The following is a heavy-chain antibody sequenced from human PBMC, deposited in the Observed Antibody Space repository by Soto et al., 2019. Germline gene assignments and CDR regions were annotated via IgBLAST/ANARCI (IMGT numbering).Heavy chain of an antibody. D-gene: IGHD2-21*02. J-gene: IGHJ4*02. Sequence: QVQLQQSGPGLVKPSQTLSLTCTVSGDSVNSGRYYWHWIRQHPGKGLEWIWYIFYSGTTYYNPSLWTRVTISLDTSKNQLSLNLTSVTAADTAVYFCARGWQRVTGRYDSWGQGTLVTVYS. CDR1: GDSVNSGRYY. V-gene: IGHV4-31*03. CDR2: IFYSGTT. CDR3: ARGWQRVTGRYDS.